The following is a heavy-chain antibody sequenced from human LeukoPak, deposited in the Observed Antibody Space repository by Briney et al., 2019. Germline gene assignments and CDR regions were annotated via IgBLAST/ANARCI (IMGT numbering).Heavy chain of an antibody. V-gene: IGHV4-31*03. Sequence: SETLSLTCTVSGGPITSGGYYWSWIRQHPGKGLEWIGYIYHSGSTYYNPSLKSRVTISVDTSKNQFSLKLYSVTAADTAVYYCARGPGGDQDYWGQGTLVTVSS. CDR3: ARGPGGDQDY. CDR2: IYHSGST. J-gene: IGHJ4*02. CDR1: GGPITSGGYY. D-gene: IGHD2-21*02.